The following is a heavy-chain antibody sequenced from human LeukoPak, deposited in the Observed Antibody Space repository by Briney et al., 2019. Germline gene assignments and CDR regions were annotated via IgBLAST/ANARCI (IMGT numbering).Heavy chain of an antibody. D-gene: IGHD3-10*01. CDR1: GFTVSSNY. CDR3: ATSYGSGMNSEPFDI. V-gene: IGHV3-66*01. CDR2: IYSGGST. J-gene: IGHJ3*02. Sequence: GGSLRLSCAASGFTVSSNYMSWVRQAPGKGLEWVSVIYSGGSTYYADSVKGRFTISRDNSKNTLYLQMNSLRAEDTAVYYCATSYGSGMNSEPFDIWGQGTMVTVSS.